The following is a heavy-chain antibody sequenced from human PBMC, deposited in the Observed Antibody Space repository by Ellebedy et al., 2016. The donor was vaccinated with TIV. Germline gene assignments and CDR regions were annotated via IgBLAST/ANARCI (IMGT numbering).Heavy chain of an antibody. V-gene: IGHV3-23*01. CDR2: LSGSGGST. Sequence: GESLKISCAASGFTFSSYAMSWVRQAPGKGLEWVSSLSGSGGSTYYADSVKGRFTISRDNSNNTLYLQMNSLRAEDTAVNYCAKRVTMVRGVITYYHYAMDVWGQGTTVTVSS. J-gene: IGHJ6*02. CDR1: GFTFSSYA. CDR3: AKRVTMVRGVITYYHYAMDV. D-gene: IGHD3-10*01.